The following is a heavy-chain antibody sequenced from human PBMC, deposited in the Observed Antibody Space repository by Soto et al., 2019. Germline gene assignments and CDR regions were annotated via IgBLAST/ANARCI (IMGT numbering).Heavy chain of an antibody. D-gene: IGHD3-9*01. CDR2: IYYSGST. J-gene: IGHJ4*02. CDR3: ARTPHYDILTGDDY. Sequence: SETLSLTCTVSGGSISSGGYYWSWIRQHPGKGLEWIGYIYYSGSTYYNPSLKSRVTISVDTSKNQFSLKLSSVTAADTAVYYCARTPHYDILTGDDYWGQGTLVTVSS. CDR1: GGSISSGGYY. V-gene: IGHV4-31*03.